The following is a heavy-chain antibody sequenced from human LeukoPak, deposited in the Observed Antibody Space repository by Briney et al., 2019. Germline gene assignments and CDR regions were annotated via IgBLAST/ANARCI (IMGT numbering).Heavy chain of an antibody. Sequence: PGGSLRLSCAASGFTFSSYAMHWVRQAPGKGLEWVAVISYDGSNKYYADSVKGRFTISRDNSKNTLYLQMNSLRAEDTAVYYCTKARVVVATTGYYFDYWGQGTLVTVSS. CDR3: TKARVVVATTGYYFDY. J-gene: IGHJ4*02. V-gene: IGHV3-30-3*01. D-gene: IGHD1-26*01. CDR1: GFTFSSYA. CDR2: ISYDGSNK.